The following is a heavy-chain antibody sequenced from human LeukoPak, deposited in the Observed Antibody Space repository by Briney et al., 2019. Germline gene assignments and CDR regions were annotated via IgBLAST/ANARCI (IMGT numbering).Heavy chain of an antibody. D-gene: IGHD3-9*01. CDR2: IYYSGST. CDR1: GGSISSGDYY. V-gene: IGHV4-30-4*01. J-gene: IGHJ4*02. Sequence: SETLSLTCTVSGGSISSGDYYWSWIRQPPGKGLEWIGYIYYSGSTYYNPSLKSRVTISVDTSKNQFSLKLSSVTAADTAVYYCASFDSRGGYYFDYWGQGTLVTVSS. CDR3: ASFDSRGGYYFDY.